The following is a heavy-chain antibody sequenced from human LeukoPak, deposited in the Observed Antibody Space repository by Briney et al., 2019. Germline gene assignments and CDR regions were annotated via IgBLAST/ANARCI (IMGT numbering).Heavy chain of an antibody. Sequence: GGSLRLSCAASGFTFSNAWMSWVRQAPGKGLEWVGRIKSKTDGGTTDYAAPVKGRFTISRDDSKNTLYLQMNSLKTEDTAVYYCTTDRKYYYDSSSYLVVDYWGQGTLVTVSS. J-gene: IGHJ4*02. CDR2: IKSKTDGGTT. CDR1: GFTFSNAW. CDR3: TTDRKYYYDSSSYLVVDY. D-gene: IGHD3-22*01. V-gene: IGHV3-15*01.